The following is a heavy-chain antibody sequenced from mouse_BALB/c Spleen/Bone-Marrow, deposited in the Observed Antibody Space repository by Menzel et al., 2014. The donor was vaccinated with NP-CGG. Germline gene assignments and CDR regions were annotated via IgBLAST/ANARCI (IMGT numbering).Heavy chain of an antibody. V-gene: IGHV14-3*02. D-gene: IGHD1-1*01. CDR3: APYYYGSSTFAY. CDR2: IDPANGNT. J-gene: IGHJ3*01. CDR1: GFNIKDTY. Sequence: VQLQQPGAELVKPGASVKLSCTASGFNIKDTYMHWVKQRPEQGLEWIGRIDPANGNTKYDPKFQGKATITADTSSNTAYLQLSSLTSEDTAVYYCAPYYYGSSTFAYWGQGTLVPVTA.